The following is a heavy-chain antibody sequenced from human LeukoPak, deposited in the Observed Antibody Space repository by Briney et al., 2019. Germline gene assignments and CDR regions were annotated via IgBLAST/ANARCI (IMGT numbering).Heavy chain of an antibody. J-gene: IGHJ4*02. V-gene: IGHV3-23*01. Sequence: TGGSLRLSCAASGFTFSSYAMSWVRQAPGRGLEWVSAISGSGGSTYYAGPVKGRFTISRDNSKNTLYLQMNSLRAEDTAVYYCAKYHSFFDYWGQGTLVTVSS. D-gene: IGHD2-15*01. CDR2: ISGSGGST. CDR1: GFTFSSYA. CDR3: AKYHSFFDY.